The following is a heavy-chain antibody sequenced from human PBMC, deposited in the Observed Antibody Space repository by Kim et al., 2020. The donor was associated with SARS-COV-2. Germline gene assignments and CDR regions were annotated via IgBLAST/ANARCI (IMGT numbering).Heavy chain of an antibody. J-gene: IGHJ4*02. CDR2: INHSGST. V-gene: IGHV4-34*01. CDR3: ARRTAFDY. Sequence: SETLSLTCAVYGGSFSGYYWSWIRQPPGKGLEWIGEINHSGSTNYNPSLKSRVTISVDTSKNQFSLKLSSVTAADTAVYYCARRTAFDYWGQGTLVTVTS. D-gene: IGHD4-17*01. CDR1: GGSFSGYY.